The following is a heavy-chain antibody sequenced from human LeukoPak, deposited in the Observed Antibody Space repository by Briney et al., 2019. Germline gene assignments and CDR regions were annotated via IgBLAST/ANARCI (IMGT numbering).Heavy chain of an antibody. D-gene: IGHD1-26*01. Sequence: GGSLRLSCAASGFTFSSCSMNWVRQAPGKGLEWVSSISSSSRYKYYADSVKGRFTISRDNAKNSLYLQMNSLRAEDTAVYYCAKDQGVGATHEFDNWGQGTLVTVSS. J-gene: IGHJ4*02. CDR2: ISSSSRYK. V-gene: IGHV3-21*06. CDR1: GFTFSSCS. CDR3: AKDQGVGATHEFDN.